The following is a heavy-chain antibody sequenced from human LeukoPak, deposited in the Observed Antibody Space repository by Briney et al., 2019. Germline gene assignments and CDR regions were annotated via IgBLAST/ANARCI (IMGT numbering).Heavy chain of an antibody. CDR2: IYYSGST. J-gene: IGHJ3*02. D-gene: IGHD3-3*01. Sequence: SETLSLTCTVSGGSISSYYWSWIRQPPGKGLEWIGYIYYSGSTNYNPSLKSRVTISVDMSKNQFSLKLSSVTAADTAVYYCARDSGEDNDFWSGYKGPDAFDIWGQGTMVTVSS. CDR3: ARDSGEDNDFWSGYKGPDAFDI. CDR1: GGSISSYY. V-gene: IGHV4-59*01.